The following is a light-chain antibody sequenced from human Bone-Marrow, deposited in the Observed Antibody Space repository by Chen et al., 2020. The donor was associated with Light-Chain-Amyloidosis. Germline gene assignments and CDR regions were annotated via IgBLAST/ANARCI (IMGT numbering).Light chain of an antibody. J-gene: IGKJ5*01. CDR3: QHRSHRPPIT. CDR1: QSVGSY. V-gene: IGKV3-11*01. CDR2: DTS. Sequence: EVVLTQSPVTLSLSPGERATLSCRASQSVGSYLAWYQHIPGQAPRLLIYDTSARAIDIPARFSGSGSGTDFTLTISSLEPEDFAVYYCQHRSHRPPITLGQGTRLDIK.